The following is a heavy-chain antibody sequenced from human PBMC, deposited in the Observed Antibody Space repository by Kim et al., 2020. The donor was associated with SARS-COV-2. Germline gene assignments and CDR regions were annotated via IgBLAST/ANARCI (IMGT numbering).Heavy chain of an antibody. CDR1: GFNFSSYE. CDR2: ISSRGMTK. J-gene: IGHJ4*02. V-gene: IGHV3-48*03. Sequence: GGSLRLSCAASGFNFSSYEMNWVRQAPGKGLEWVSYISSRGMTKYYADSVKGRFTISRDNAKNSVYLQMNSLRAEDTAVYYCARTGSGRGNYFDYWGQGILVTVSS. D-gene: IGHD2-15*01. CDR3: ARTGSGRGNYFDY.